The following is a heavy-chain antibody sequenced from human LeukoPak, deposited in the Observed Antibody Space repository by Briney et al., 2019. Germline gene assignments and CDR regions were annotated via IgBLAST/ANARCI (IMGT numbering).Heavy chain of an antibody. J-gene: IGHJ4*02. V-gene: IGHV5-51*01. CDR2: IYPGYSDT. CDR1: GSRFTSYW. Sequence: GESLKISYKGSGSRFTSYWIGWVRQMPGKGVEWMGIIYPGYSDTRYRPSFHGQVTISADKSISTAYLQWSRLKASDTAMYYCARQWRGGLVDYWGQGTLVAVSS. CDR3: ARQWRGGLVDY. D-gene: IGHD3-10*01.